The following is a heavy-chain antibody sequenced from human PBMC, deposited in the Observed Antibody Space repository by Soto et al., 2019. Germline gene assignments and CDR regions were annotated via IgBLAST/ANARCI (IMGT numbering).Heavy chain of an antibody. D-gene: IGHD3-10*01. V-gene: IGHV4-59*01. CDR2: IYYSGSP. J-gene: IGHJ6*02. Sequence: SETLSLTCIVSGGSISSYHWSWLRQPPGNGFDWFCYIYYSGSPRYNPSLKSRVTMSVDTSKNQFSLKLSSVTAADTAVFFCSRDRVHYSSGEDIYYYYGMDVWGQGTTVT. CDR1: GGSISSYH. CDR3: SRDRVHYSSGEDIYYYYGMDV.